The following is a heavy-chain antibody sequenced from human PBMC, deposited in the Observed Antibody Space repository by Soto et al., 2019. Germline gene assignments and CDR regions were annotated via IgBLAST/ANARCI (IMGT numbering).Heavy chain of an antibody. CDR1: GFTFSSYS. J-gene: IGHJ6*02. CDR2: ISSSSSYI. CDR3: ARGFGGGVPAPAPYYYYYGMDV. V-gene: IGHV3-21*01. D-gene: IGHD2-2*01. Sequence: EVQLVESGGGLVKPGGSLRLSCAASGFTFSSYSMNWVRQAPGKGLEWVSSISSSSSYIYDADPVKGRFTISSDNAKNSLYLHMNSRRDEDTAVYYCARGFGGGVPAPAPYYYYYGMDVGVQGTKVTVSS.